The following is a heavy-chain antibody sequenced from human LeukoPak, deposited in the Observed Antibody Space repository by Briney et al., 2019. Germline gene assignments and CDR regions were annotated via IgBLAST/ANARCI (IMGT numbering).Heavy chain of an antibody. D-gene: IGHD1-26*01. CDR1: GYTFTSYG. Sequence: VASVKVSCKASGYTFTSYGISWVRQAPGQGLEWMGCVDPNSGDTNYAQKFQGSVTMTRDTSISTAYMELNRLRSDDTAVYYCARASGSYWWFDSWGQGTLVTVSS. CDR2: VDPNSGDT. CDR3: ARASGSYWWFDS. J-gene: IGHJ5*01. V-gene: IGHV1-2*02.